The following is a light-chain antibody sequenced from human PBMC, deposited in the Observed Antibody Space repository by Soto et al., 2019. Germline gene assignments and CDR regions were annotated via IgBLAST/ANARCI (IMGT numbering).Light chain of an antibody. CDR1: QGIGND. Sequence: IQMTQSPSSLSASVGDRVTITCRASQGIGNDLGWYQQKSGKAPKLLIYAASSLQSGVPSRFSGSGSGTDFTLTISSLQPEDFATYYCQQSYSTVFTFGPGTKVDIK. CDR2: AAS. V-gene: IGKV1-39*01. J-gene: IGKJ3*01. CDR3: QQSYSTVFT.